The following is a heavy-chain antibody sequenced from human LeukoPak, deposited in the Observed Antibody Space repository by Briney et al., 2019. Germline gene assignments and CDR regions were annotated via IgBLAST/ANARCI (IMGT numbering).Heavy chain of an antibody. CDR3: VIGYCSSTSCARGFDY. Sequence: ETLSLTCVVSGASISSSDWWSGGRQPPGKGVGGIGEIYYTGSRNYNPSLKSRVAISVDTSKNQFSLKLSSVTAADTAVYYCVIGYCSSTSCARGFDYWGQGTLVTVSS. CDR1: GASISSSDW. D-gene: IGHD2-2*01. CDR2: IYYTGSR. V-gene: IGHV4-4*02. J-gene: IGHJ4*02.